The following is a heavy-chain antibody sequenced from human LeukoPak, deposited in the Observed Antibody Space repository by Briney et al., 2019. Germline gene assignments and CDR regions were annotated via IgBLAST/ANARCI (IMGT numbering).Heavy chain of an antibody. D-gene: IGHD1-1*01. CDR3: ARVKDQLGDAFDI. V-gene: IGHV4-34*01. CDR2: INHSGSN. CDR1: GGSFSGYY. J-gene: IGHJ3*02. Sequence: PSETLSLTCAVYGGSFSGYYWSWIRQPPGKGLEWIGEINHSGSNNYNPSLKSRVTISGDTSKNQFSLKLSSVTAADTAVYYCARVKDQLGDAFDIWGRGTMVTVSS.